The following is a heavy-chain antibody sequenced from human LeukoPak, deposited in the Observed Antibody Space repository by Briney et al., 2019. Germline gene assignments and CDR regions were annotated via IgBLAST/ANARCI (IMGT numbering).Heavy chain of an antibody. J-gene: IGHJ6*03. CDR1: GGSISSGGYY. D-gene: IGHD2-2*01. Sequence: PSETLSLTCTVSGGSISSGGYYWSWIRQHPGKGLEWIGYIYYSGSTYYNPSLKSRVTISVDTSKNQFSLKLSSVTAADTAVYYCARGKMIMMGCSSTSCYQTGYYYYYMDVWGKGTTVTVSS. CDR2: IYYSGST. V-gene: IGHV4-31*03. CDR3: ARGKMIMMGCSSTSCYQTGYYYYYMDV.